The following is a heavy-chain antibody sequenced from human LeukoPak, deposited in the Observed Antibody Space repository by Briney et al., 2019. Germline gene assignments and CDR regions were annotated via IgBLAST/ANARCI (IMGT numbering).Heavy chain of an antibody. D-gene: IGHD3-16*01. CDR3: ARDRRSYIDY. J-gene: IGHJ4*02. CDR2: ISSSSSYI. V-gene: IGHV3-21*01. CDR1: GFIFHNYI. Sequence: GGSLRLSCAASGFIFHNYIMNWVRQAPGKGLEWVSSISSSSSYIYYADSVKGRFTISRDNAKNSLYLQMNSLRAEDTAVYYCARDRRSYIDYWGQGTLVTVSS.